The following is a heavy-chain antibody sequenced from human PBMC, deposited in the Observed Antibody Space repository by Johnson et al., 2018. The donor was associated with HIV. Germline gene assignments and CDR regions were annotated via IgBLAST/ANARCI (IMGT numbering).Heavy chain of an antibody. J-gene: IGHJ3*02. Sequence: VQLVESGGGLVKPGGSLRLSCAASGFTFSNAWMSWVRQAPGKGLEWVGRIKSKTDGGTTDYAAPVKGRFTISRDDSKNTLYLQMNSLKTEDTAVYYCASYSSSDAFDIWGQGTMVTVSS. CDR2: IKSKTDGGTT. D-gene: IGHD6-6*01. CDR1: GFTFSNAW. CDR3: ASYSSSDAFDI. V-gene: IGHV3-15*01.